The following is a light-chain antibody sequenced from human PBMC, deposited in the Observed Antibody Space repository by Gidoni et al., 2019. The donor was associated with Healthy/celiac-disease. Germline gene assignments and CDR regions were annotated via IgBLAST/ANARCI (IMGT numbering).Light chain of an antibody. V-gene: IGLV2-8*01. CDR3: SSYAGSNNV. CDR1: SRDVGGSHY. J-gene: IGLJ1*01. Sequence: QSARTPPPPASGSPGQSVPISCTGTSRDVGGSHYVSWYQLHPGTAPQLMIYEVSTRPSGVPDRFSGSKSGDTASLTVSGLQAADEADYYCSSYAGSNNVFGTGPTVTVL. CDR2: EVS.